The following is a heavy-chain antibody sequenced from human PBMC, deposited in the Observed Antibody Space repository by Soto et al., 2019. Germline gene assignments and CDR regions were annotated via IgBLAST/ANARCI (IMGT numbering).Heavy chain of an antibody. CDR3: ATRVKGYFDV. D-gene: IGHD2-21*01. Sequence: QVQLMQPGAEVMKPGASMTVSCKASGDTFSRHYVHWVRQAPGQGLEWMGRINPGYGDTTYSEEFQGRVTMTRDTSTNTVYMDLSSLRSDDTAVYYCATRVKGYFDVWGQGTTVVVS. V-gene: IGHV1-46*03. CDR1: GDTFSRHY. J-gene: IGHJ6*01. CDR2: INPGYGDT.